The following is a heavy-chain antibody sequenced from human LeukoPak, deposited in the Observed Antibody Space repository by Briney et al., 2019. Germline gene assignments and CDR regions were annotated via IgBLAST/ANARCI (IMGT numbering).Heavy chain of an antibody. CDR2: ISGSGGST. V-gene: IGHV3-23*01. D-gene: IGHD6-19*01. CDR1: GFTFSSYA. J-gene: IGHJ4*02. Sequence: EGSLRLSCAASGFTFSSYAMSWVRQAPGKGLEWVSAISGSGGSTYYADSVKGRFTISRDNSKNTLYLQMNSLRAEDTAVYYCAKDLALAVAGSLFDYWGQGTLVTVSS. CDR3: AKDLALAVAGSLFDY.